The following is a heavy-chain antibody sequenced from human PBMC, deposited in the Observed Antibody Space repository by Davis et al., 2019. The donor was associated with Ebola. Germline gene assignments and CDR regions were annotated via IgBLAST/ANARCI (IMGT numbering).Heavy chain of an antibody. CDR1: GYAFTSYD. CDR3: ARSGVRGYYNGMDV. V-gene: IGHV1-8*01. Sequence: AASVKVSRKASGYAFTSYDINWVRQATGQGLEWMGWMNPNSGNTGYVERFQGRVTMSRNTSISTAYMELSSLRSEDTAVYYCARSGVRGYYNGMDVWGQGTTVTVSS. CDR2: MNPNSGNT. D-gene: IGHD1-14*01. J-gene: IGHJ6*02.